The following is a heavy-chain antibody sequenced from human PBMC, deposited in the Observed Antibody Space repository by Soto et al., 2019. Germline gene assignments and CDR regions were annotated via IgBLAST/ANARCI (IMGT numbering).Heavy chain of an antibody. CDR3: AKGILSATIGPYAMDV. Sequence: GGSLRLSCTASGFTFSSYAMSWVRQAPGKGLEWVSFISGSGGNTYYADSVKGRFAISRDNSKNTLYVQVKSLRPEDTAVYYCAKGILSATIGPYAMDVWGQGTTVTVSS. V-gene: IGHV3-23*01. CDR2: ISGSGGNT. J-gene: IGHJ6*02. D-gene: IGHD3-16*01. CDR1: GFTFSSYA.